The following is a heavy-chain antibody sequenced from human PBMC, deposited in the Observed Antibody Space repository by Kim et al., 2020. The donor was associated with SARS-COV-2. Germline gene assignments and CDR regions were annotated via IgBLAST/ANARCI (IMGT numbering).Heavy chain of an antibody. D-gene: IGHD6-13*01. CDR2: IVVGSGNT. CDR3: AAIKGKHSSWYYYYYGMDV. J-gene: IGHJ6*02. CDR1: GFTFTSSA. Sequence: SVKVSCKASGFTFTSSAVQWVRQARGQRLEWIGWIVVGSGNTNYAQKFQERVTITRDMSTSTAYMELSSLRSEDTAVYYCAAIKGKHSSWYYYYYGMDVWGQGTTVTVSS. V-gene: IGHV1-58*01.